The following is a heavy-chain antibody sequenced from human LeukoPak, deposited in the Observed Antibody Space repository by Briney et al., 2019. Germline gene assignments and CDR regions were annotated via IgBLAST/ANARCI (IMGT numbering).Heavy chain of an antibody. Sequence: GGSLRLSCTASGFSFSDYYMSWIRQAPGKGLEWGSKISSSSSYKNYADSVKGRFTISRDNAKNSLYLQMNSLSAEDTAVYYCARDQEVATTDWGQGTLVTVSS. V-gene: IGHV3-11*06. CDR3: ARDQEVATTD. J-gene: IGHJ4*02. CDR1: GFSFSDYY. D-gene: IGHD5-12*01. CDR2: ISSSSSYK.